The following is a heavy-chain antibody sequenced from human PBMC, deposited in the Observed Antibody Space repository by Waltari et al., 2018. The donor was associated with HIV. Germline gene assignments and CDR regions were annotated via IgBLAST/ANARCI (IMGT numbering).Heavy chain of an antibody. CDR2: ISYDGSNN. Sequence: QVQLVESGGVVVQPGRSLILFCAASGFSLTSSGLHWVRQAPGKGLEGVAVISYDGSNNYYADAVKGRFTISRDNSKNTLYLQMNSLRAEDTAVYYCAKDYFVVVTAAGPFDPWGQGTLVTVSS. CDR1: GFSLTSSG. V-gene: IGHV3-30*18. D-gene: IGHD2-21*02. J-gene: IGHJ5*02. CDR3: AKDYFVVVTAAGPFDP.